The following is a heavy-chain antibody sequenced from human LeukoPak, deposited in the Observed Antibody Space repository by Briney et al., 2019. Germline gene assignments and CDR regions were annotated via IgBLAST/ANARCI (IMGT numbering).Heavy chain of an antibody. CDR1: GFNFSSYA. CDR2: ISGSGGRT. Sequence: PGGSLRLSCAASGFNFSSYAMSWVRQGPGKGLEWVSTISGSGGRTYHADSMKGRFTISRDNSKNTLYLQMGSLRAEDMAVYYCARSTINLYYFDYWGQGTLVTVSS. J-gene: IGHJ4*02. V-gene: IGHV3-23*01. CDR3: ARSTINLYYFDY. D-gene: IGHD1-14*01.